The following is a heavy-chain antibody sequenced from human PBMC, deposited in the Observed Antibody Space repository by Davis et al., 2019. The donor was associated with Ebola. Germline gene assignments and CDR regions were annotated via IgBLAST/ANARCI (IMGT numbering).Heavy chain of an antibody. CDR2: ISWNSESI. D-gene: IGHD2/OR15-2a*01. J-gene: IGHJ3*01. CDR1: GFTFGDHA. Sequence: GGSLRLSCAGSGFTFGDHAMHWVRQAPGKGLEWVSGISWNSESIVYADSVKGRFTISRDNSKNTLYLQMNGLRVEDTAIYYCAKDDPNIWFDVWGQGTMVAVSS. CDR3: AKDDPNIWFDV. V-gene: IGHV3-9*01.